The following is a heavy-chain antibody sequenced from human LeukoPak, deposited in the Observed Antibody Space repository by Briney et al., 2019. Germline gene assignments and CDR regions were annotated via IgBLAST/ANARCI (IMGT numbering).Heavy chain of an antibody. CDR3: AREKVVIAATHFYGMDV. Sequence: SQTLSLTCAISGDRVSTNNAAWSWIRQSPSRGLEWLGRTYYRSKWYNYYAGSGKSRIIFNPDTSKNQFSLQLNSVTPEDTAVYYCAREKVVIAATHFYGMDVWGQGTTVTVSS. J-gene: IGHJ6*02. CDR2: TYYRSKWYN. D-gene: IGHD2-15*01. CDR1: GDRVSTNNAA. V-gene: IGHV6-1*01.